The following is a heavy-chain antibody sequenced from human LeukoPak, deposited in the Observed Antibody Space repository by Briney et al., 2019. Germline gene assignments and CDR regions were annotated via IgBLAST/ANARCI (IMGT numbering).Heavy chain of an antibody. Sequence: SAPTLVKPTQTLTLTCTFSGFSLRTSAVGVGWIRQPPGRALEWLALIYWNDDYRYSPSLKSRLTITTDTSKNQVVLTMTNMDPVDTATYYCARVLGPLRGDYWGQGTLVTVYS. CDR3: ARVLGPLRGDY. J-gene: IGHJ4*02. V-gene: IGHV2-5*01. CDR1: GFSLRTSAVG. CDR2: IYWNDDY. D-gene: IGHD3-10*01.